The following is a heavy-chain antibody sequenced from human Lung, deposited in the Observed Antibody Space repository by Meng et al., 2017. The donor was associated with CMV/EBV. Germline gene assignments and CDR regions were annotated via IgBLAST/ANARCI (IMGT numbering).Heavy chain of an antibody. CDR3: AKDMRDFGELLEY. CDR1: GFTFSNFG. Sequence: GGSLRLSCAASGFTFSNFGMHWVRQAPGRGLEWVALLWYDGSNTNYADSVKGRFTISRDNSKNTVYLQMNSLRVEDTGVYYCAKDMRDFGELLEYWGQGTLVTVSS. J-gene: IGHJ4*02. V-gene: IGHV3-33*06. D-gene: IGHD1-7*01. CDR2: LWYDGSNT.